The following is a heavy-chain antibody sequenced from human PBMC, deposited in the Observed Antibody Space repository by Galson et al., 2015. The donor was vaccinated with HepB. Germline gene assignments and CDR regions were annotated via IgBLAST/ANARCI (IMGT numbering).Heavy chain of an antibody. V-gene: IGHV3-53*04. Sequence: SLRLSCAASGFTVSSNCMSWVRQAPGKGLEWVSIIYSGTSTYYADSVRGRFTISRHNFENTLYLQMNSLRAEDTAVYYCARGPRYYYDSSGPGYFDYWGQGTLVTVSS. CDR3: ARGPRYYYDSSGPGYFDY. CDR2: IYSGTST. D-gene: IGHD3-22*01. CDR1: GFTVSSNC. J-gene: IGHJ4*02.